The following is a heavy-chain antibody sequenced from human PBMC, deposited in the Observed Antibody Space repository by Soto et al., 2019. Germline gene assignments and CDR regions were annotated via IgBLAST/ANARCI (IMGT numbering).Heavy chain of an antibody. J-gene: IGHJ5*02. Sequence: ASVKVSCKASGYTFTSYYMHWVRQAPGQGLEWMGIINPSGGSTSYAQKFQGRVTMTRDTSTSTVYMELSSLRSEDTAVYYCARESLDYGDYGHWFDPWGQGTLVTVSS. CDR1: GYTFTSYY. CDR2: INPSGGST. CDR3: ARESLDYGDYGHWFDP. D-gene: IGHD4-17*01. V-gene: IGHV1-46*03.